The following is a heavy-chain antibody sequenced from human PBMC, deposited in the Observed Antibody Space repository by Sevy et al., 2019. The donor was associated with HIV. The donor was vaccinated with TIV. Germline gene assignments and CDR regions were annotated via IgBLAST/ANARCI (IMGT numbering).Heavy chain of an antibody. CDR3: ARAYGAWYLDY. CDR1: GFTFSGYW. Sequence: GGSLRLSCAASGFTFSGYWMHWVRQVPGKGLVWVSRISYDGSSTSYADSVKGRFTISRDNAKNTLYLQMNSLRAEDTAVYYCARAYGAWYLDYWGQGTLVIVSS. CDR2: ISYDGSST. J-gene: IGHJ4*02. D-gene: IGHD4-17*01. V-gene: IGHV3-74*01.